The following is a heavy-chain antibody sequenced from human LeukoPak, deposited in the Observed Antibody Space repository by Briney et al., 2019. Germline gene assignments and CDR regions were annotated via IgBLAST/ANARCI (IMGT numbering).Heavy chain of an antibody. Sequence: GASVKVSCKASGYTFTGYYMHWVRQAPGQGLEWMGRINPNSGGTNYAQKFQGRVTMTRDTSISTAYMELSRLRSDDTAVYYCARDLQGYDFWSGYLRDYYGMDVWGQGTTVTVSS. CDR3: ARDLQGYDFWSGYLRDYYGMDV. D-gene: IGHD3-3*01. CDR2: INPNSGGT. CDR1: GYTFTGYY. J-gene: IGHJ6*02. V-gene: IGHV1-2*06.